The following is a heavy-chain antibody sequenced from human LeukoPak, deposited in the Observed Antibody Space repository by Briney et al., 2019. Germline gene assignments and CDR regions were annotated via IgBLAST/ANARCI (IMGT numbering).Heavy chain of an antibody. CDR2: ISSSSSYI. CDR3: ARRGYSGYDARGNYYYYYGMDV. D-gene: IGHD5-12*01. J-gene: IGHJ6*02. V-gene: IGHV3-21*01. CDR1: GFTFSSYS. Sequence: GGSLRLSCAASGFTFSSYSTNWVRQAPGKGLEWVSSISSSSSYIYYADSVKGRFTISRDNAKNSLYLQMNSLRAEDTAVYYCARRGYSGYDARGNYYYYYGMDVWGQGTTVTVSS.